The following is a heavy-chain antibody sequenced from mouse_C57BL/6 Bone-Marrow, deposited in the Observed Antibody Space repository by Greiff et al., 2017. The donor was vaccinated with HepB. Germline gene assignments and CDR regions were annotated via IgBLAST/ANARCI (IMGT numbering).Heavy chain of an antibody. Sequence: QVQLQQPGAELVRPGSSVKLSCKASGYTFTSYWMHWVKQRPIQGLEWIGNIDPSDSETHYNQKFKDKATLTVDKSSSTDYMQLSSLTSEDSAVYYCARDSNWGNYFDYWGQGTTLTVSS. V-gene: IGHV1-52*01. CDR1: GYTFTSYW. J-gene: IGHJ2*01. D-gene: IGHD2-5*01. CDR2: IDPSDSET. CDR3: ARDSNWGNYFDY.